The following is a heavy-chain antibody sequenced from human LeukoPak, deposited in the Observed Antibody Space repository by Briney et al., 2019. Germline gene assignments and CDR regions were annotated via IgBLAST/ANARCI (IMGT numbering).Heavy chain of an antibody. CDR1: GGSIRSSNW. J-gene: IGHJ4*02. CDR2: IYHSGST. D-gene: IGHD3-9*01. V-gene: IGHV4-4*02. Sequence: PSETLSLTCTVSGGSIRSSNWWSWVRQPPGKGLEWIGEIYHSGSTNYNPSLKSRVTISVDKSKNQFSLKLSSVTAADTAVYYCAKERKNWLPDYWGQGTLVTVSS. CDR3: AKERKNWLPDY.